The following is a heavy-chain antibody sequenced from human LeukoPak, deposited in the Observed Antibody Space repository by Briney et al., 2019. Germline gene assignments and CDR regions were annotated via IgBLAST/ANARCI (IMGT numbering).Heavy chain of an antibody. CDR2: IRPSGDNT. CDR1: GFTFSSYD. CDR3: ARVAGWHWLDP. Sequence: GVLRLSCAASGFTFSSYDMTWVRQAPGRGLEWVSSIRPSGDNTYYGDSVKGRFTISRDNSKNTVYLQMNNMRVDDTAVYYCARVAGWHWLDPWGQGTLVTVSS. D-gene: IGHD6-19*01. V-gene: IGHV3-23*01. J-gene: IGHJ5*02.